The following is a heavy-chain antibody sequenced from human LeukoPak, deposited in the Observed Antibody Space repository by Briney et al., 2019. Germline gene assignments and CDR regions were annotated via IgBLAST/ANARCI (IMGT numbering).Heavy chain of an antibody. V-gene: IGHV1-58*02. D-gene: IGHD6-19*01. CDR3: AASALRAVALYYYCGMDV. J-gene: IGHJ6*02. CDR2: IVVGSGNT. Sequence: ASVKVSCKASGFTFTSSAMQWVRQARGQRLEWIGWIVVGSGNTNYAQKFQERVTITRDMSTSTAYMELSSLRSEDTAVYYCAASALRAVALYYYCGMDVWGQGTTVTVSS. CDR1: GFTFTSSA.